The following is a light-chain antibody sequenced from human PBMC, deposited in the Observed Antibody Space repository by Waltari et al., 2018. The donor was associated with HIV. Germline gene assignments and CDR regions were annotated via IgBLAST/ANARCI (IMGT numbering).Light chain of an antibody. V-gene: IGLV8-61*01. CDR3: SLYMGGGIWV. CDR1: SGSVSASYC. J-gene: IGLJ3*02. CDR2: STN. Sequence: QTVVTQEPSFSVSPGGTVTLTCGLSSGSVSASYCPSWYQQTPGQAPCTLIDSTNTRSSGVPDRFSGSILGNKAALTITGAQADDESVYYCSLYMGGGIWVFGGGTKLTVL.